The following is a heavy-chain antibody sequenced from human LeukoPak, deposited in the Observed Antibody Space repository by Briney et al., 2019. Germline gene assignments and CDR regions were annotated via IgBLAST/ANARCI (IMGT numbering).Heavy chain of an antibody. CDR3: VKVYPTVTTSSVLGS. CDR1: GFIFSNYA. D-gene: IGHD4-17*01. Sequence: GGSLRLSCAASGFIFSNYAIHWVRQAPGKGLEWVAAVSYNGNLQHYADAVKGRFTVSRDNSKNTVFLQINSLRTDDSAVYWCVKVYPTVTTSSVLGSWGQGTLVTVSS. J-gene: IGHJ4*02. CDR2: VSYNGNLQ. V-gene: IGHV3-30*18.